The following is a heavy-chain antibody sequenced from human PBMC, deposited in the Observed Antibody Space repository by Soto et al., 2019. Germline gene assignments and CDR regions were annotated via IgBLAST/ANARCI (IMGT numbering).Heavy chain of an antibody. J-gene: IGHJ5*02. CDR1: GDRFTSYG. D-gene: IGHD2-8*01. CDR3: AAAGLNGGWFDP. V-gene: IGHV5-10-1*01. Sequence: XDSLKVSWQSSGDRFTSYGFSWVLQMPGKGLEWMGRIDPSDSYTNYSPSFQGHVTISADKSISTAYLQWSSLKASDTAMYYCAAAGLNGGWFDPCGQRTLVTVSS. CDR2: IDPSDSYT.